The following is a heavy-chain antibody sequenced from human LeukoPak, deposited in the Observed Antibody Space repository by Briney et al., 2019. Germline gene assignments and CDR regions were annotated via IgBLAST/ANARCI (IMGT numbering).Heavy chain of an antibody. V-gene: IGHV3-21*04. CDR1: GFTFSSYS. D-gene: IGHD2-2*02. CDR2: ISSSSSYI. Sequence: GGSLRLSCAASGFTFSSYSMNWVRQAPGKGLEWVSSISSSSSYIYYADSVKGRFTVSRDNSKNTLYLQMNSLRAEDTAIYFCAKDHIPLQLPCDYWGQGTLVTVSS. J-gene: IGHJ4*02. CDR3: AKDHIPLQLPCDY.